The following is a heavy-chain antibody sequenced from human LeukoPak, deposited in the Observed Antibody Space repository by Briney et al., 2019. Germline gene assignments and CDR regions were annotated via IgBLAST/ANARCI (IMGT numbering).Heavy chain of an antibody. V-gene: IGHV1-46*01. Sequence: ASVKVSCKTSGYIFSSYSIHWVRQAPGQGLEWMGEINPSDGTTNNAQRLRGRVTVTRDTSTGTVYMELSSLRSDDTAVYYCARRSTKYYYFDFWGEGTLVTVSS. D-gene: IGHD2/OR15-2a*01. J-gene: IGHJ4*02. CDR2: INPSDGTT. CDR3: ARRSTKYYYFDF. CDR1: GYIFSSYS.